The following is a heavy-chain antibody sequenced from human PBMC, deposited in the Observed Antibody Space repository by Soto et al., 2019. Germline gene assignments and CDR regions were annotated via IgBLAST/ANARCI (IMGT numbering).Heavy chain of an antibody. CDR3: ATVFES. V-gene: IGHV3-74*01. Sequence: GGSLRLSCSASVFTFTNYWMHWVRQVPGKGLVWVSRIDGVGTGTSYSDSVRGRFTISRDNAENTLYLQMNSLRAEDTAAYYCATVFESCGQRTLVTVSS. J-gene: IGHJ1*01. CDR1: VFTFTNYW. D-gene: IGHD1-20*01. CDR2: IDGVGTGT.